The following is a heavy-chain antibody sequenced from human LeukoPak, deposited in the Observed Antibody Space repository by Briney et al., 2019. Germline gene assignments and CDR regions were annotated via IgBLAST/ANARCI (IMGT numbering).Heavy chain of an antibody. CDR3: ASEELVRVVGGAFAI. Sequence: ASVKVSCKASGYTFTGYYMHWVRQAPGQGLEWMGWINPNSGGTNYAQKFQGRVTMTRDTSISTAYMEPSRLRSAHPAVYYCASEELVRVVGGAFAICGQATMVTVPS. CDR2: INPNSGGT. D-gene: IGHD6-6*01. V-gene: IGHV1-2*02. J-gene: IGHJ3*02. CDR1: GYTFTGYY.